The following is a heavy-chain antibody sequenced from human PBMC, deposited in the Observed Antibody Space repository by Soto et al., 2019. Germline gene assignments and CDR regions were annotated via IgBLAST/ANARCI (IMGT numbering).Heavy chain of an antibody. J-gene: IGHJ4*02. CDR3: ARGIAVAD. CDR1: GGSFSGYY. CDR2: INHSGST. Sequence: LSLTCAVYGGSFSGYYWSWIRQPPGKGLEWIGEINHSGSTNYNPSLKSRVTISVDTSKNQSSLKLSSVTAADTAVYYCARGIAVADWGQGTLVTVSS. V-gene: IGHV4-34*01. D-gene: IGHD6-19*01.